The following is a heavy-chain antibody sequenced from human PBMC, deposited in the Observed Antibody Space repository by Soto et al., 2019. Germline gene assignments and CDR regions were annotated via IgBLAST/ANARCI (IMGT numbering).Heavy chain of an antibody. J-gene: IGHJ4*02. CDR3: TTDERYYDSSGSGL. CDR1: GFTFSNAW. CDR2: IKSKTDGGTT. D-gene: IGHD3-22*01. V-gene: IGHV3-15*01. Sequence: LRLSCAASGFTFSNAWMSWVRQAPGKGLEWVGRIKSKTDGGTTDYAAPVKGRFTISRDDSKNTLYLQMNSLKTEDTAVYYCTTDERYYDSSGSGLWGQGTLVTVSS.